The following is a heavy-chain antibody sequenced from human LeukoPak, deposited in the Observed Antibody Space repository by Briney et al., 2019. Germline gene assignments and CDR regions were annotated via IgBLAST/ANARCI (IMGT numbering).Heavy chain of an antibody. V-gene: IGHV4-59*01. CDR3: ARAVPYYYDSSGYTLYFDY. Sequence: PSETLSLTCTVSGGSISSYYWSWIRQPPGKGLEWIGYIYYSGSTNYNPSLKSRVTISVDTSKNQFSLKLSSVTAADTAVYYCARAVPYYYDSSGYTLYFDYWGQGTLVTVSS. J-gene: IGHJ4*02. D-gene: IGHD3-22*01. CDR1: GGSISSYY. CDR2: IYYSGST.